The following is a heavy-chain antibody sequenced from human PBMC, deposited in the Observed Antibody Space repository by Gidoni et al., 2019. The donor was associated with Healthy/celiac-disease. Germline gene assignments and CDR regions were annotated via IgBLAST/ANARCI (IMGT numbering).Heavy chain of an antibody. CDR1: GFTFSDYY. CDR2: ISSSGSTI. Sequence: QVQLVESGGGLVKPGGSLRLSCAASGFTFSDYYMRWIRQAPGKGLEWVSDISSSGSTIYYADAVKGRFTISRDNAKNSLYLQMNSLRAEDTAVYYCAREKYGNYDFWSGYYFIDYWGQGTLVTVSS. D-gene: IGHD3-3*01. V-gene: IGHV3-11*01. J-gene: IGHJ4*02. CDR3: AREKYGNYDFWSGYYFIDY.